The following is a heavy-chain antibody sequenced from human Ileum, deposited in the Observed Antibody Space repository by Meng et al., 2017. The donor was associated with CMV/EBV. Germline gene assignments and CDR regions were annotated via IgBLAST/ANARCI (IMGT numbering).Heavy chain of an antibody. CDR1: GGSFSDYY. J-gene: IGHJ4*02. CDR3: ARRRGPRGYIDY. Sequence: LEESGPGPVKLSETLSLSCTVSGGSFSDYYWNWIRQPAGQGLEWIGRIHSNGATDYNPSLQSRVTMSVDSSKNEFFLSLSFVTAADTAIYYCARRRGPRGYIDYWGQGILVTVSS. CDR2: IHSNGAT. V-gene: IGHV4-4*07. D-gene: IGHD3-10*01.